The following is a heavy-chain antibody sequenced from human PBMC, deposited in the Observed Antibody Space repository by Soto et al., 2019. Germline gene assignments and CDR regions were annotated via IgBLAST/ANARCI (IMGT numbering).Heavy chain of an antibody. Sequence: PSETLSLTCTVSGGSIRSGGYYWSWLRQHPGKGLEWSGYIYYSGSTYYNPSLKSRVTISVDTSKNQFSLKLSSVTAADTAVYYCARGGIVATLIDYWGQGTLVTVSS. CDR3: ARGGIVATLIDY. CDR1: GGSIRSGGYY. CDR2: IYYSGST. D-gene: IGHD5-12*01. V-gene: IGHV4-31*03. J-gene: IGHJ4*02.